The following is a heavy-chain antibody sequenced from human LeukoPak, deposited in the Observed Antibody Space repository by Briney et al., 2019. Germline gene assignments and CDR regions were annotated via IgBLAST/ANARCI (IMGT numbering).Heavy chain of an antibody. CDR1: GVTFSIYA. CDR3: ARDRRAAAGTSYYYCYFYRDV. J-gene: IGHJ6*03. V-gene: IGHV1-69*05. Sequence: SVKFSCKASGVTFSIYAISWARHAPGQGLEWSGGIIPILGTANYVQKLQGRVRITTDESTSTAYMELSSLRSEDTAVYYCARDRRAAAGTSYYYCYFYRDVWGKGTTVTVSS. D-gene: IGHD6-13*01. CDR2: IIPILGTA.